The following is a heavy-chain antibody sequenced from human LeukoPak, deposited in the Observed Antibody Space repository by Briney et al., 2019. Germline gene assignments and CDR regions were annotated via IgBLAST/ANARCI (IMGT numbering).Heavy chain of an antibody. J-gene: IGHJ1*01. D-gene: IGHD6-13*01. CDR2: ISAYNGNT. V-gene: IGHV1-18*04. CDR3: AGGDPYSSSWYSEYFQH. CDR1: GYTFTSYG. Sequence: GASVKVSYKASGYTFTSYGISWVRQAPGQGLEWMGWISAYNGNTNYAQKLQGRVTMTTDTSTSTAYMELRSLRSDDTAVYYCAGGDPYSSSWYSEYFQHWGQGTLVTVSS.